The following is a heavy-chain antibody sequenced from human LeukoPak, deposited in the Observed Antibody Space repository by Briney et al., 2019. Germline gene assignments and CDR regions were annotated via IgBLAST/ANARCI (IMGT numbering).Heavy chain of an antibody. V-gene: IGHV3-30*18. J-gene: IGHJ6*02. D-gene: IGHD6-13*01. Sequence: GRSLRVSCAASGFTFISYGMHWVRQARGKGLEWVAVISYDGSNKYYADSVKGRFTISRDNSKNTLYLQMNSLRAEDTAVYYCAKDRGSSSWYDYYYYGMDVWGQGTTVTVSS. CDR1: GFTFISYG. CDR2: ISYDGSNK. CDR3: AKDRGSSSWYDYYYYGMDV.